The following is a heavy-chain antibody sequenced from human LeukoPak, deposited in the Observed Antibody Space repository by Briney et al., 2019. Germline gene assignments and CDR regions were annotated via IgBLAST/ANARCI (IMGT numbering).Heavy chain of an antibody. J-gene: IGHJ4*02. CDR1: GFTFSSYS. V-gene: IGHV3-21*01. Sequence: KPGGSLRLSCAASGFTFSSYSMNWVRQAPGKGLEWVSSISSSSSYIYYADSVKGRFTISRDNAKNSLYLQMNSLRAEDTAVYYCAKDLVVFVPIWFGAFPNWGQGTLVTVSS. CDR3: AKDLVVFVPIWFGAFPN. CDR2: ISSSSSYI. D-gene: IGHD3-10*01.